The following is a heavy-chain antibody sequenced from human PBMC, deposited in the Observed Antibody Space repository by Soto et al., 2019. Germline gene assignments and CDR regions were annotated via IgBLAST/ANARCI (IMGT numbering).Heavy chain of an antibody. D-gene: IGHD2-8*02. J-gene: IGHJ2*01. CDR1: GFTFSGHD. Sequence: QVQLVESGGGVVQPGRSLRLSCAASGFTFSGHDMHWVRQAPGKGLEWVAVVSYDGGNQYYADSVKGRFTISRDNSKNTLYLEMYSLRTEDTAVYHCAKIYHTGGRCYWSFDLWGRGTLVTVSS. CDR3: AKIYHTGGRCYWSFDL. V-gene: IGHV3-30*18. CDR2: VSYDGGNQ.